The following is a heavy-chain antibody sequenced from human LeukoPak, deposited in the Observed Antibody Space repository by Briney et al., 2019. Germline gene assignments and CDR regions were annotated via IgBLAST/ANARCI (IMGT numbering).Heavy chain of an antibody. CDR1: GGSISSYY. CDR3: ARGPPGGQFDP. V-gene: IGHV4-59*01. CDR2: IYYSGST. D-gene: IGHD3-10*01. Sequence: SETLSLTCTVSGGSISSYYWTWIRQPPGKGLEWIGYIYYSGSTNYNPSLKSRVTMSVDTSNNQLSLKLNSVTAADTAVYYCARGPPGGQFDPWGQGTLVTVSS. J-gene: IGHJ5*02.